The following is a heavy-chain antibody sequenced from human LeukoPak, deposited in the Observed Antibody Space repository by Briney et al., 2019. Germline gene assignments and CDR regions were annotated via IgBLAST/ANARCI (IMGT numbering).Heavy chain of an antibody. CDR1: GDSIRSNNYY. V-gene: IGHV4-39*02. J-gene: IGHJ4*02. CDR3: ARERRSAAANYFDY. D-gene: IGHD2-2*01. Sequence: SETLSLTCTVSGDSIRSNNYYWGWIRQPPGKGLEWIGSIYDTGSTFYNPSLKSRVIISVDTSKNQFSLKLSSVTAADTAVYYCARERRSAAANYFDYWSQGTLVTVSS. CDR2: IYDTGST.